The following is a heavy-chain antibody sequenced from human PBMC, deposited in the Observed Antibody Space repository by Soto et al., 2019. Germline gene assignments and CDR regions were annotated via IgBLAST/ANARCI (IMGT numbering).Heavy chain of an antibody. V-gene: IGHV4-39*01. J-gene: IGHJ6*03. CDR2: IYYSGST. Sequence: SETLSLTCTVSGGSISSSSYYWGWIRQPPGKGLEWIGSIYYSGSTYYNPSLKSRVTISVDTSKNQFSLKLSSVTAADTAVYYCARQYYDFWSGNGYYYYYMDVWGKGTTVTVSS. CDR1: GGSISSSSYY. CDR3: ARQYYDFWSGNGYYYYYMDV. D-gene: IGHD3-3*01.